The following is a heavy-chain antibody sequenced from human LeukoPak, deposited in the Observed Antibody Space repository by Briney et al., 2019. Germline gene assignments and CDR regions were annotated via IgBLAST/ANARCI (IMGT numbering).Heavy chain of an antibody. CDR1: GFTFSNSA. CDR2: ITNSAGST. CDR3: AKSAGKDGHRDHFDI. Sequence: GGSLRLSCEASGFTFSNSALSWVRQAPGKGLEWVSTITNSAGSTHYADSVKGRFTISRDNSRNTLSLQMNSLRTEDTAVYHCAKSAGKDGHRDHFDIWGQGTVVTVSS. J-gene: IGHJ3*02. V-gene: IGHV3-23*01. D-gene: IGHD5-24*01.